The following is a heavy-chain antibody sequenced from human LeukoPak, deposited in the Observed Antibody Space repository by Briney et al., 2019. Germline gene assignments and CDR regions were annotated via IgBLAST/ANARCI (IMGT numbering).Heavy chain of an antibody. V-gene: IGHV3-23*01. J-gene: IGHJ4*02. Sequence: QAGGSLRLSCAASGFTFSSYAMSWVRQAPGKGLEWVSAISGSGGSTYYADSVKGRFTISRDNSKNTLYLQMNSLRAEDTAVYYCAKHKVRGNHYYFDYWGQGTLVTVSS. CDR3: AKHKVRGNHYYFDY. CDR1: GFTFSSYA. D-gene: IGHD3-10*01. CDR2: ISGSGGST.